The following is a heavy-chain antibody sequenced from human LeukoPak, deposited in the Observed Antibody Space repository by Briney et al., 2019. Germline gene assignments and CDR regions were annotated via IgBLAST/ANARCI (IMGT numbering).Heavy chain of an antibody. CDR2: ISSSGSTI. J-gene: IGHJ5*02. V-gene: IGHV3-11*01. CDR1: GFTFSDYY. Sequence: GGSLRLSCAASGFTFSDYYMSWIRQAPGKGLESVAYISSSGSTIYYADSVKGRFTISRDNAKNSLYLQMNSLRAEDTAVYYCARAPSVQEHNNWFDPWGQGILVTVSS. D-gene: IGHD1/OR15-1a*01. CDR3: ARAPSVQEHNNWFDP.